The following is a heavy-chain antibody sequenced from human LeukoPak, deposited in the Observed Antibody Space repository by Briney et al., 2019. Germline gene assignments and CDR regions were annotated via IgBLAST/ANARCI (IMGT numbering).Heavy chain of an antibody. CDR1: GYTFTSYY. J-gene: IGHJ4*02. V-gene: IGHV1-46*01. Sequence: ASVKVSCKASGYTFTSYYMHWVRQAPGQGLEWMGIINPSGGSTSYAQKFQGRVTITADESTSTAYVELSSLRSEDMAVYYCAREDPHYGSGSYSDWGQGTLVTVSS. CDR3: AREDPHYGSGSYSD. D-gene: IGHD3-10*01. CDR2: INPSGGST.